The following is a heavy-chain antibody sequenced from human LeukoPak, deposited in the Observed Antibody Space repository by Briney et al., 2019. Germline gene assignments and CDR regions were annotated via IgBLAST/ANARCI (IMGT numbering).Heavy chain of an antibody. V-gene: IGHV3-23*01. Sequence: GGSLRLSCAASGFTFSNYALRWVRQAPGKGREWVSAIHYSGGSTYYADSVKGRFTISRDNSKNTVYLQMNSLRAEDTAVYYCAKVIREVDMSYDYWGQGALVTVSS. CDR1: GFTFSNYA. J-gene: IGHJ4*02. CDR3: AKVIREVDMSYDY. D-gene: IGHD5-24*01. CDR2: IHYSGGST.